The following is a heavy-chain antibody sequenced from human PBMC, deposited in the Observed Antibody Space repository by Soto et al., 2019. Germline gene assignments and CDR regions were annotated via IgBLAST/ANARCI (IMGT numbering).Heavy chain of an antibody. Sequence: GGSLRLSCAASGFTFTRYSMNWVRQAPGKGLGWVSSISSTTNYIYHADSMKGRFTVSRDNAKNSVYLEMNSLSAEDTAVYYCARESEDLTSNFDYWGQGTLVTVSS. V-gene: IGHV3-21*01. CDR2: ISSTTNYI. CDR3: ARESEDLTSNFDY. CDR1: GFTFTRYS. J-gene: IGHJ4*02.